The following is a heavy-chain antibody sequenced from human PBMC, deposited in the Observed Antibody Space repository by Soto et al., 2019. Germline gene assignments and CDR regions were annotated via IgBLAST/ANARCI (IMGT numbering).Heavy chain of an antibody. CDR3: AKDRLWFGELTFAY. Sequence: EVQLLESGGGLVQPGGSLRLSCAASGFTFSSYAMSWVRQAPGKGLEWVSAISGSGGSTYYADSVKGRFTISRDNSKNTLYLRMNSRRAEATAVYYWAKDRLWFGELTFAYWGQGTLVTVSS. J-gene: IGHJ4*02. CDR1: GFTFSSYA. V-gene: IGHV3-23*01. D-gene: IGHD3-10*01. CDR2: ISGSGGST.